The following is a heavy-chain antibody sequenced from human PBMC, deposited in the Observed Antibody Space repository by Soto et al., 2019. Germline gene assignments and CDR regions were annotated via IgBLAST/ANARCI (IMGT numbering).Heavy chain of an antibody. Sequence: QVQVVESGGGVVQPGRSLRLSRAASGFTFSSFGMHWVRQAPGKGLEWVSLIWYDGSKKSYGDSVKGRFTISRDNSRNTVYLQMNSPRADDTAVYYCARDASYYSLWSGYYPSRNGMDVWGQGTTVTASS. CDR3: ARDASYYSLWSGYYPSRNGMDV. D-gene: IGHD3-3*01. CDR1: GFTFSSFG. CDR2: IWYDGSKK. V-gene: IGHV3-33*01. J-gene: IGHJ6*02.